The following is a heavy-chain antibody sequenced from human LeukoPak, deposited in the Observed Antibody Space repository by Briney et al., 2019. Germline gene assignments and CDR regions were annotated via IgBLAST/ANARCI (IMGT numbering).Heavy chain of an antibody. CDR1: GFTFSSYA. CDR2: ISSNGGST. Sequence: GGSLRLSCAASGFTFSSYAMHWVRQAPGKGLEYVSAISSNGGSTYYANSVKGRFTISRDNSKNTLYLQMGSLRAEDMAVYYCARDLYYYDSSGYLDWWGQGTLVTVSS. D-gene: IGHD3-22*01. V-gene: IGHV3-64*01. CDR3: ARDLYYYDSSGYLDW. J-gene: IGHJ4*02.